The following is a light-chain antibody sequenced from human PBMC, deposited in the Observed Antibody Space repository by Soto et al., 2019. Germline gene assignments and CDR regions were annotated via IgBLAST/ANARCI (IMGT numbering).Light chain of an antibody. J-gene: IGKJ1*01. CDR2: LGS. CDR3: MQTLQIRT. V-gene: IGKV2-28*01. Sequence: EIVMTQSPLSLPVTPGEPASISCRSSQSLLHSNGYNYLDWYLQKPGQSPQLLIYLGSNRASGAPDRFSGSGSGTDFTLKISRVEAEDVGVYYCMQTLQIRTFGQGTKVDIK. CDR1: QSLLHSNGYNY.